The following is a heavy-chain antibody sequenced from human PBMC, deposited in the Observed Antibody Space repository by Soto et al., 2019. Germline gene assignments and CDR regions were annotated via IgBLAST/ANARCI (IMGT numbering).Heavy chain of an antibody. V-gene: IGHV3-33*01. D-gene: IGHD6-19*01. CDR1: GFPFWHYG. J-gene: IGHJ6*02. CDR2: IWSDGKKE. CDR3: ARDRDGGWFHVDV. Sequence: QVQLVESGGGVVQPGRSLRLSCVGSGFPFWHYGMHWVRQAPGKGLEWVAVIWSDGKKESYADFVKGRFAISRDNFKDTLYLQMNSLRAEDTAVYDCARDRDGGWFHVDVWGQGTRVTVSS.